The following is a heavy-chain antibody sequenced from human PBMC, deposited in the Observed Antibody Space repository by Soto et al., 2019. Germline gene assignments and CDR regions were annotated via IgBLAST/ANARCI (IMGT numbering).Heavy chain of an antibody. CDR2: IYYSGST. J-gene: IGHJ4*02. Sequence: PSETLSLTCTVADGSISSSSYYWGWIRQPPGKGLEWIGSIYYSGSTYYNPSLKSRVTISVDTSKNQFSLKLSSVTAADTAVYYCARGPPFHWGQGTLVTVSS. CDR1: DGSISSSSYY. D-gene: IGHD3-16*01. CDR3: ARGPPFH. V-gene: IGHV4-39*07.